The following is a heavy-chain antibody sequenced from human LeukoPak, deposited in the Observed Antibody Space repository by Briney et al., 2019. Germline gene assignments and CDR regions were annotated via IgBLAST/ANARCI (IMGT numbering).Heavy chain of an antibody. CDR1: GXSISSSSYY. J-gene: IGHJ4*02. CDR3: ARSVVTWYYFDY. V-gene: IGHV4-39*01. Sequence: SETLSLTCTVSGXSISSSSYYWGWIRQPPGKGLEWIGSIYYSGSTYYNPSLKSRVTISVDTSKNQFSLKLSSVTAADTAVYYCARSVVTWYYFDYWGQGTLVTVSS. D-gene: IGHD4-23*01. CDR2: IYYSGST.